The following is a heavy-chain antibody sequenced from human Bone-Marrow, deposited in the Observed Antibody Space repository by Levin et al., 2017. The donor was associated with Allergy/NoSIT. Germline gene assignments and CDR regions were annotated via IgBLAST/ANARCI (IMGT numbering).Heavy chain of an antibody. CDR3: ARGDDAFDI. J-gene: IGHJ3*02. CDR1: GFTISTYS. CDR2: ISSSSSHI. Sequence: LSLTCAASGFTISTYSMNWVRQAPGKGLEWVSSISSSSSHIYFADSVKGRFAISRDNAKNSLFLQMKSLRGEDTAVYYCARGDDAFDIWGQGTMVTVSS. V-gene: IGHV3-21*01.